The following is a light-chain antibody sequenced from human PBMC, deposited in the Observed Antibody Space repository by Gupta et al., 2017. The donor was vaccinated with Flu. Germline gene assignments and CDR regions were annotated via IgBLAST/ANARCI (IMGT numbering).Light chain of an antibody. CDR2: EVS. J-gene: IGLJ3*02. V-gene: IGLV2-14*01. Sequence: PGQSITISCTGTSSDVGGYNYVSWYQQHPGKAPKLMIYEVSNRPSGVANRFSGSKSGNTASLTIPGLQAEDDADYYCSSDTSSSPGVFGGGTKLTVL. CDR3: SSDTSSSPGV. CDR1: SSDVGGYNY.